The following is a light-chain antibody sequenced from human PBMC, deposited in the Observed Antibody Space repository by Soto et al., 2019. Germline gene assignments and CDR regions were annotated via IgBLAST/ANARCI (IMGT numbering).Light chain of an antibody. CDR1: QSIGAS. CDR2: TAS. CDR3: QQYNSSPLT. V-gene: IGKV1-5*03. J-gene: IGKJ4*01. Sequence: DIQMTQSPSTLYASVGDRVNITCRASQSIGASLAWFQQKPGKAPNLLIYTASSLESGVPSRFSGSGSGTEFTLTISTLQPDDFATYYCQQYNSSPLTFGGGTKVEIK.